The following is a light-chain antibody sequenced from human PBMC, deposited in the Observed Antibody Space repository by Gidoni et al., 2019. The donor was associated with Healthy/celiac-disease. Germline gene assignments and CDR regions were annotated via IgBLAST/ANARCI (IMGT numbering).Light chain of an antibody. Sequence: EIVMTPSPATLSVSPGARATLSCRASQSVSSNLAWYQQKPGQAPRLLIYCASTRATGIPARFSGSGSGTEFTLTISSLQSEDFAVYYCQQYNNWPSSFGQGTKLEIK. CDR3: QQYNNWPSS. J-gene: IGKJ2*04. CDR1: QSVSSN. V-gene: IGKV3-15*01. CDR2: CAS.